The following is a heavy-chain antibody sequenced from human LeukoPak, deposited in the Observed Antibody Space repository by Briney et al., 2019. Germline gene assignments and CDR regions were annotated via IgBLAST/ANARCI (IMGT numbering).Heavy chain of an antibody. CDR1: GYTFTGYY. V-gene: IGHV1-2*02. D-gene: IGHD6-19*01. CDR3: AIAVAGEYFQH. CDR2: INPNSGGT. J-gene: IGHJ1*01. Sequence: ASVKVSCKASGYTFTGYYMHWVRQAPGQVLEWMGGINPNSGGTNYAQKFQGRVTMTRDTSISTAYMELSRLRSDDTAVYYCAIAVAGEYFQHWGQGTLVTVSS.